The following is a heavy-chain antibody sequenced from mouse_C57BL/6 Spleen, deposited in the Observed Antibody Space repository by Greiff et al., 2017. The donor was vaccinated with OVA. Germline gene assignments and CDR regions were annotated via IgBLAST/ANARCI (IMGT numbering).Heavy chain of an antibody. Sequence: VKLVESGAELVKPGASVKISCKASGYAFSSYWMNWVKQRPGKGLEWIGQIYPGDGDTNYNGKFKGKATLTADKSSSTAYMQLSSLTSEDSAVYFCARLSNYYAMDYWGQGTSVTVSS. V-gene: IGHV1-80*01. CDR2: IYPGDGDT. CDR3: ARLSNYYAMDY. J-gene: IGHJ4*01. D-gene: IGHD2-5*01. CDR1: GYAFSSYW.